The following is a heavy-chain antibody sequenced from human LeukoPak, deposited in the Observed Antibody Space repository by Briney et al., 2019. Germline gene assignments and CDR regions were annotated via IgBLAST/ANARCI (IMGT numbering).Heavy chain of an antibody. V-gene: IGHV3-21*01. Sequence: PGGSLRLSCAASGFTFSSYSMNWVRQAPGKGLEWVSSISSSSSYIYYADSVKGRFTISRDNAKNSLYLQMYSLRAEDTAVYYCARGGGATHFLEYFQHWGQGTLVTVSS. CDR2: ISSSSSYI. D-gene: IGHD1-26*01. J-gene: IGHJ1*01. CDR3: ARGGGATHFLEYFQH. CDR1: GFTFSSYS.